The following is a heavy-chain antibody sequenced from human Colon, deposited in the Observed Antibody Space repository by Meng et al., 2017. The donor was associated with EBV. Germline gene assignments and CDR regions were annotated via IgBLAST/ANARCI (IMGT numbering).Heavy chain of an antibody. V-gene: IGHV4-4*02. J-gene: IGHJ4*02. CDR3: ARVGAYCGGDCYHPR. Sequence: GLGLGEPCGTLACPCGVSGGSLSSRNWCMWVRQPPGKGLEWMGEIYHSGSTNYNPSLKSRVTISVDESKNQFSLRLSSVTAADTAVYYCARVGAYCGGDCYHPRWGQGTLVTVSS. CDR2: IYHSGST. CDR1: GGSLSSRNW. D-gene: IGHD2-21*02.